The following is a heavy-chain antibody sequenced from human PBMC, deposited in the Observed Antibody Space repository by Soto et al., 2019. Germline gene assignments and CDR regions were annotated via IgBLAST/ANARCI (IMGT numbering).Heavy chain of an antibody. D-gene: IGHD2-21*02. V-gene: IGHV1-69*01. J-gene: IGHJ5*02. Sequence: QVQLVQSGAEGQKPGSSVKVSCKASGGTFSSYAISWVRQAPGQGLEWMGGIIPIFGTANYAKKFQGRVTITPDESTSTAYMELSSLRSEDTAVYYCARDQTRVTAMPDWFDPWGQGTLVTVSS. CDR2: IIPIFGTA. CDR3: ARDQTRVTAMPDWFDP. CDR1: GGTFSSYA.